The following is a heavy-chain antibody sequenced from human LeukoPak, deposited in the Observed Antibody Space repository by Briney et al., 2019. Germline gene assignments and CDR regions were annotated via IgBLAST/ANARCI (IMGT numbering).Heavy chain of an antibody. Sequence: GGSLRLSCAASGFTFTNYAMSWVRQAPGKGLEWVSAISGSGGSTYYADSVKGRFTISRDNSKNTPYLQMNSLRAEDTAVYYCAKAIASVVVPAATTDYWGQGTLVTVSS. CDR2: ISGSGGST. J-gene: IGHJ4*02. CDR3: AKAIASVVVPAATTDY. CDR1: GFTFTNYA. V-gene: IGHV3-23*01. D-gene: IGHD2-2*01.